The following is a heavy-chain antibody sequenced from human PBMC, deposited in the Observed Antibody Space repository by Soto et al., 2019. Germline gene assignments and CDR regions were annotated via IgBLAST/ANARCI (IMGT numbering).Heavy chain of an antibody. Sequence: GSLRLSCAASGFTFSSYWMSWVRQAPGKGLEWVANIKQDGSEKYYVDSVKGRFTISRDNTKNSLYLQMNGLRVEDTAVYYCVGTYDEADYWGRGTLVTVSS. V-gene: IGHV3-7*01. J-gene: IGHJ4*01. CDR2: IKQDGSEK. D-gene: IGHD3-22*01. CDR1: GFTFSSYW. CDR3: VGTYDEADY.